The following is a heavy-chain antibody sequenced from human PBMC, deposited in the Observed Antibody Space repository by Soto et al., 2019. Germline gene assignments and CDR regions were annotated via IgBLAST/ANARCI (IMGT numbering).Heavy chain of an antibody. V-gene: IGHV3-30*18. J-gene: IGHJ4*02. CDR2: ISYDGSNK. D-gene: IGHD2-15*01. Sequence: GGSLRLSCAASGFTFSSYGMHWVRQAPGKGLEWVAVISYDGSNKYYADSVKGRFTISRDNSKNTLYLQMNSLRAEDTAVYYCAKDMVSCSGGSCYFRESREFDYWGQGTLVTVSS. CDR3: AKDMVSCSGGSCYFRESREFDY. CDR1: GFTFSSYG.